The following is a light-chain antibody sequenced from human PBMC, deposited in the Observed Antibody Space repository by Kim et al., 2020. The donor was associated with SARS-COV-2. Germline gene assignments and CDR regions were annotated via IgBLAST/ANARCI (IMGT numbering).Light chain of an antibody. CDR2: YDT. Sequence: SYELTQPPSLSVAPGKTARITCGGRNIGTQSVHWYQQKPGQAPVLVIYYDTDRPSGIPERFSGSNSGNTATLTISRVEAGDEADYYCQVCDSSSDHWVFGGGTQLTVL. J-gene: IGLJ3*02. CDR1: NIGTQS. CDR3: QVCDSSSDHWV. V-gene: IGLV3-21*04.